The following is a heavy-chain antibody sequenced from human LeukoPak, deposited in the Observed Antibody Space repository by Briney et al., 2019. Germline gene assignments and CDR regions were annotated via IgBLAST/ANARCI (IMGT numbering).Heavy chain of an antibody. CDR2: TYYRSKWYN. CDR1: GDSVPSNSAA. D-gene: IGHD2-2*03. J-gene: IGHJ6*02. CDR3: ASSFGDGYRSGTSCYYHYYGLDV. Sequence: SQTLPLTCAISGDSVPSNSAAWNWIRQSPSRGLEWVGRTYYRSKWYNDYAESVNSRITINPDTSKNHFSLQLTSVTPEDTDVYYCASSFGDGYRSGTSCYYHYYGLDVWGQGTTVTVSS. V-gene: IGHV6-1*01.